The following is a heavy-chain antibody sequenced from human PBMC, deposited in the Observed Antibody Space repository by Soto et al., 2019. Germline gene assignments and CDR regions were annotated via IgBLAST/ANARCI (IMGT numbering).Heavy chain of an antibody. CDR3: ARHGSYGPFDI. Sequence: PSETLSLTRTVSGWSISSYYWGWVRQPPGKGLEWIGYIYYSGSTNYNPSLKSRVTISVDTSKNQFSLKLSSVTAADTAVYYCARHGSYGPFDIWGQGTMVTVSS. D-gene: IGHD1-26*01. CDR1: GWSISSYY. V-gene: IGHV4-59*01. CDR2: IYYSGST. J-gene: IGHJ3*02.